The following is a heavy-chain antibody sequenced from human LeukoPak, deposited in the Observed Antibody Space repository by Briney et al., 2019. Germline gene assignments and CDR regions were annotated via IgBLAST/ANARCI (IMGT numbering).Heavy chain of an antibody. J-gene: IGHJ6*02. CDR3: ARDDRTYYYYGMDV. CDR1: GFTFSSYW. CDR2: IKQDGSEK. Sequence: PGGPLRLSCAASGFTFSSYWMSWVRQAPGKGLEWVANIKQDGSEKYYVDSVKGRFTISRDNAKNSLYLQMNSLRAEDTAVYYCARDDRTYYYYGMDVWGQGTTVTVSS. V-gene: IGHV3-7*01.